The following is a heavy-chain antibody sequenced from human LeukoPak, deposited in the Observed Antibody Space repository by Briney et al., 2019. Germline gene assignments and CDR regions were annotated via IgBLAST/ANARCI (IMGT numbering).Heavy chain of an antibody. CDR3: ARDRGIRPYYYYYIDV. D-gene: IGHD1-14*01. CDR2: IYSGGST. CDR1: GFTVSSNY. V-gene: IGHV3-66*02. Sequence: GGSLRLSCAASGFTVSSNYMSWVRQAPGKGLERASVIYSGGSTYYSDSVKGRFTMSIYNFKNTMYLQMTSLRAEDKAVYYCARDRGIRPYYYYYIDVWGKGTTVTVSS. J-gene: IGHJ6*03.